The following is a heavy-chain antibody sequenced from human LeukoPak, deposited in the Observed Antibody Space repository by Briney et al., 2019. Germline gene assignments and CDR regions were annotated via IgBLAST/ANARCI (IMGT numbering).Heavy chain of an antibody. D-gene: IGHD3-10*01. CDR1: GGSFSGYY. CDR2: RSHSVST. V-gene: IGHV4-34*01. Sequence: SETPSLTCAVYGGSFSGYYWTWIRQPPGKGLEWIGERSHSVSTNYNPPLKSRVSISPDTSKNQFSLKLSSVTAADRAVYYCARGRVYGSGSYQGLDWGQGALVTVSS. J-gene: IGHJ4*02. CDR3: ARGRVYGSGSYQGLD.